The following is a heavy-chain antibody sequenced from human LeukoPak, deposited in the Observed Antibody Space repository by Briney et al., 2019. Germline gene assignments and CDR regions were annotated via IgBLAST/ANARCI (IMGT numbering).Heavy chain of an antibody. Sequence: GGSLRLSCAASGFTFSSYAMSWVRQAPGKGLEWVSAISGSGGSTYYADSVKGRFTISRDNSKNTLYLQMNSLRAEDTAVYYCAKDGSRYCSGGSCYSTPYWGQGTLVTVSS. D-gene: IGHD2-15*01. CDR2: ISGSGGST. J-gene: IGHJ4*02. CDR1: GFTFSSYA. V-gene: IGHV3-23*01. CDR3: AKDGSRYCSGGSCYSTPY.